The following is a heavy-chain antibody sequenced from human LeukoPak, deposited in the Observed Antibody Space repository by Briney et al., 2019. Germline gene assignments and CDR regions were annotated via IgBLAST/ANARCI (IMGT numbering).Heavy chain of an antibody. J-gene: IGHJ4*02. Sequence: SETLSLTCTVSGGSISSSGYYWSWIRQHPGKGLEWTVYIYYSGSTYYNPSLKSRVTISVDTSKNQCSLKLRSVTAADTAVYYCARDRGHGSGSPYYFDYWGQGTLVTVSS. D-gene: IGHD3-10*01. CDR1: GGSISSSGYY. CDR2: IYYSGST. V-gene: IGHV4-31*03. CDR3: ARDRGHGSGSPYYFDY.